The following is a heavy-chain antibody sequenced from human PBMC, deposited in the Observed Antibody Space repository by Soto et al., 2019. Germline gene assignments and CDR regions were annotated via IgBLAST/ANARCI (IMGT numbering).Heavy chain of an antibody. CDR2: IIPMFPTA. J-gene: IGHJ6*02. CDR3: ARDDATYCGGDCYRYFYYGMDV. CDR1: GGTFSSYA. V-gene: IGHV1-69*13. D-gene: IGHD2-21*02. Sequence: VASVKVSCKASGGTFSSYAISWVRQAPGQGLEWVGGIIPMFPTADYAQRFQGRVTITADDSTTTVYMELSGLRSEDTAMYYCARDDATYCGGDCYRYFYYGMDVWGQGTTVTVSS.